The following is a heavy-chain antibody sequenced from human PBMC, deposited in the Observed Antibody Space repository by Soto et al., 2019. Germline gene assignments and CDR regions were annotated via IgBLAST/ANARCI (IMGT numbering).Heavy chain of an antibody. D-gene: IGHD6-6*01. V-gene: IGHV3-30*18. J-gene: IGHJ6*02. CDR2: ISNNGINK. CDR3: AKVIRADSTSSNFYYYSGLDV. CDR1: GFTFRTYC. Sequence: PGGPLRLSCAASGFTFRTYCMHLVRQAPGKGLGWLAVISNNGINKYYADSAKGRFTISRDNSSDTLFLQMNSLGGEDTAIYYCAKVIRADSTSSNFYYYSGLDVWGQGTTVTVSS.